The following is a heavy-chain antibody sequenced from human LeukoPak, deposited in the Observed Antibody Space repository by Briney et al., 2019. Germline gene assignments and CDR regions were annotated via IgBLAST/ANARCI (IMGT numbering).Heavy chain of an antibody. Sequence: GGSLRLSCAASGFTFSSYAMSWVRQAPGKGLEWVSAISGSGGSTYYADSVKGRFTISRDNSKNTLYLQMNSLGAEDTAVYYCAKHGGDFWSSYWYFDLWGRGTLVTVSS. J-gene: IGHJ2*01. CDR3: AKHGGDFWSSYWYFDL. D-gene: IGHD3-3*01. CDR1: GFTFSSYA. V-gene: IGHV3-23*01. CDR2: ISGSGGST.